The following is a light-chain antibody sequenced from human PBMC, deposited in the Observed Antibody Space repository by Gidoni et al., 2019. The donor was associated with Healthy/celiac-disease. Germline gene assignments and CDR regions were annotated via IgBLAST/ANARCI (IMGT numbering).Light chain of an antibody. Sequence: IVMTPSTPTLSVSPGERATLPSRARQSVSSNLSWYQQKPCQAPSLLIYVASTRATGIPARFSGSGSVTEFTLTISSLQSEDFAVYYCQQYNNWPPVTFGPGTKVDIK. J-gene: IGKJ3*01. CDR2: VAS. V-gene: IGKV3-15*01. CDR3: QQYNNWPPVT. CDR1: QSVSSN.